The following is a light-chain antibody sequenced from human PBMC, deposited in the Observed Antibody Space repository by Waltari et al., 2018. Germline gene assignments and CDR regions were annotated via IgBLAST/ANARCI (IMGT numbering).Light chain of an antibody. J-gene: IGKJ5*01. V-gene: IGKV4-1*01. CDR1: QSVLYSSNNKNY. CDR2: WAS. Sequence: DIVMTQSPDSLAVSLGERATINCKSSQSVLYSSNNKNYLAWYQQKPGQPPNLLIFWASTRGSAVPDRVNGSGSGTDFTLTISSPQAEDVAVYYCQKYYSTPITFGQGTRLEI. CDR3: QKYYSTPIT.